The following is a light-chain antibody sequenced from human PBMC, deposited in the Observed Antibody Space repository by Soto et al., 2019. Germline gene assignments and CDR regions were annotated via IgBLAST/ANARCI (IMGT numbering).Light chain of an antibody. Sequence: EIVLTQSPATLSLSPGERATLSCRASQSVSRFLAWFQQRPGQAPRLLIYDASNRASGVPARFSGSGSGTDFTLTISSLEPEDFAVYYCQQRSTWPHTFGKGTKLE. CDR2: DAS. CDR1: QSVSRF. J-gene: IGKJ2*01. CDR3: QQRSTWPHT. V-gene: IGKV3-11*01.